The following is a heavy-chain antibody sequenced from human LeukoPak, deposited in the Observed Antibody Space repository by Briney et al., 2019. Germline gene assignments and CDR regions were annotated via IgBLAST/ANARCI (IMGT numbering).Heavy chain of an antibody. Sequence: PGGSLRLSCAASGFTFSNYEMNWVRQAPGKGLEWVSYMSSSGSTIYYADSVKGRLTISRDNAKNSLYLQMNSLRAEDTAVYYCARDWSHGLDYWGQGTLVTVSS. J-gene: IGHJ4*02. CDR1: GFTFSNYE. V-gene: IGHV3-48*03. CDR3: ARDWSHGLDY. CDR2: MSSSGSTI.